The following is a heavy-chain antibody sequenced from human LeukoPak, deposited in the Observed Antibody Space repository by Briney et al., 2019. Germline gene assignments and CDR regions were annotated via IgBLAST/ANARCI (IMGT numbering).Heavy chain of an antibody. CDR1: GFTFDDYA. J-gene: IGHJ3*02. V-gene: IGHV3-9*01. Sequence: GGSLRLSCAASGFTFDDYAMHWVRQTPGKGLEWVSGISRNSASIDYADSVKGRFTISRDNPKNTLYLQMNSLRAEDTAVYYCAKDTGTDRAFDIWGQGTMVTVSS. CDR3: AKDTGTDRAFDI. D-gene: IGHD3-22*01. CDR2: ISRNSASI.